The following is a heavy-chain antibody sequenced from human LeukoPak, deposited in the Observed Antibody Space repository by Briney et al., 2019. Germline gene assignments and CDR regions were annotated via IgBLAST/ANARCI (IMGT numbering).Heavy chain of an antibody. D-gene: IGHD4-17*01. CDR3: AKDRIRYDYGDPGD. J-gene: IGHJ4*02. CDR1: GFTVSSNY. V-gene: IGHV3-66*01. CDR2: IYSGGST. Sequence: GGSLRLSCAASGFTVSSNYMSWVRQAPGKGLEWVSVIYSGGSTYYADSVKGRFTISRDNSKNTLYLQMNSLRAEDTAVYYCAKDRIRYDYGDPGDWGQGTLVTVSS.